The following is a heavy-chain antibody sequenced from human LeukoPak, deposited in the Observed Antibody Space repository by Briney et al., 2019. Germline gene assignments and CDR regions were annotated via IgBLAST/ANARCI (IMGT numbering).Heavy chain of an antibody. J-gene: IGHJ4*02. Sequence: ASVKVSCKASGYTFTSYDINWVRQATGQGLEWMGWMNPNTGNTGYAQRFQGRVTITRSTSITTAYMELSSLRSEDTAVYYCARALSGSYQFYYFDYWGQGTLVTVSS. V-gene: IGHV1-8*01. CDR1: GYTFTSYD. D-gene: IGHD1-26*01. CDR3: ARALSGSYQFYYFDY. CDR2: MNPNTGNT.